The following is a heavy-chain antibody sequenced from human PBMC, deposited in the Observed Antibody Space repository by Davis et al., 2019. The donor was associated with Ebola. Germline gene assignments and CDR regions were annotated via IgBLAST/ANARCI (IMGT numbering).Heavy chain of an antibody. Sequence: PGGSLRLSCAASGFTFSSYAMSWVRQGPGKGLEGVSVIYGGGNTYYVDSVKGRFTISRDNSKNTLYLQMNSLRAEDTAVYYCARPHSSNYNYGMDAWGQGTTVTVSS. CDR1: GFTFSSYA. V-gene: IGHV3-53*01. D-gene: IGHD4-11*01. CDR2: IYGGGNT. J-gene: IGHJ6*02. CDR3: ARPHSSNYNYGMDA.